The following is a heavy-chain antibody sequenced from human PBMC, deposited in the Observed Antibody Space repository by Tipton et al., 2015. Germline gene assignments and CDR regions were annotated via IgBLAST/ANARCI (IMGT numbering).Heavy chain of an antibody. J-gene: IGHJ4*02. CDR2: IYYSGSA. CDR3: ARAMLVAAGTPYYFDY. CDR1: GDSVSHYY. Sequence: TLSLTCTVSGDSVSHYYWSWIRQPPGKGLEWLGYIYYSGSAYYNPSLKSRLTISVDTSKNQFSPKVRSVTAADTAVYYCARAMLVAAGTPYYFDYWGQGTLVTVSS. D-gene: IGHD6-13*01. V-gene: IGHV4-30-4*01.